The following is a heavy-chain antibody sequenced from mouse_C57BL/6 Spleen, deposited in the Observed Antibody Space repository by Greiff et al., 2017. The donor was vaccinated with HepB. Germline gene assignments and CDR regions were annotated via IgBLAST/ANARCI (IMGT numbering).Heavy chain of an antibody. Sequence: QVQLQQSGAELVRPGASVTLSCKASGYTFTDYEMHWVKQTPVHGLEWIGAIDPETGGTAYNQKFKGKAILTADKSSSTAYMELRSLTSEDSAVYYCESAYGSSYFDYWGQGTTLTVSS. CDR2: IDPETGGT. D-gene: IGHD1-1*01. CDR1: GYTFTDYE. V-gene: IGHV1-15*01. J-gene: IGHJ2*01. CDR3: ESAYGSSYFDY.